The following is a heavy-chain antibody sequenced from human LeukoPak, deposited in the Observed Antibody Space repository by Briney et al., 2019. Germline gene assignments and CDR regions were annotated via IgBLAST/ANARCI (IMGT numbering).Heavy chain of an antibody. CDR2: INPNSGGT. J-gene: IGHJ4*02. D-gene: IGHD2-15*01. Sequence: GASVKVSCKASGYTFTCYYMHWVGQAPGQGGEGMGWINPNSGGTNYAQKFQGRVTMTRDTSISTAYMELSRLRSDDTAVYYCARDRISGYCSGCSCYFDYGGQGTLVTVPS. CDR1: GYTFTCYY. V-gene: IGHV1-2*02. CDR3: ARDRISGYCSGCSCYFDY.